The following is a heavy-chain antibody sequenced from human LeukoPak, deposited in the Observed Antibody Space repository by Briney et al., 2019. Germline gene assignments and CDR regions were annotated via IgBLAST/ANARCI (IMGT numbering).Heavy chain of an antibody. V-gene: IGHV4-34*01. CDR3: ATMYSSSWSKDYFDY. CDR2: INHSGST. Sequence: PSETLSLTCAVYGGSFSGYYWSWIRQPPGKGLEWIGEINHSGSTNYNPSLKSRVTISVDTSKNQFSLKLSSVTAADTAVYYCATMYSSSWSKDYFDYWGQGTLVTVYS. D-gene: IGHD6-13*01. J-gene: IGHJ4*02. CDR1: GGSFSGYY.